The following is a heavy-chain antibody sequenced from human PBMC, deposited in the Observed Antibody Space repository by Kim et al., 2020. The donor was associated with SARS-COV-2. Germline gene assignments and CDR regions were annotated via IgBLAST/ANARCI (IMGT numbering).Heavy chain of an antibody. CDR1: GVSISGYF. CDR3: ARAPGVPTVLNY. Sequence: SETLSLTCTVSGVSISGYFWTWVRQPPGKGLEWIGYIYYSGTTMYNPSLQSRVTISVDTSKTQFSLQLSTVTAADTADYYCARAPGVPTVLNYWGQGALVTVSS. V-gene: IGHV4-59*13. CDR2: IYYSGTT. J-gene: IGHJ4*02. D-gene: IGHD2-8*01.